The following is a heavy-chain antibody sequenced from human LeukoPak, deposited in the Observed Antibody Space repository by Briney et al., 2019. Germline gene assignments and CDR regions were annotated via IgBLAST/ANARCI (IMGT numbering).Heavy chain of an antibody. Sequence: GGSLRLPCAASGFKVSSNYMSWVRQAPGKGLEWVSVIYSGGSTYYADSVKGRFTISRDNSKNTVYLQMNSLRAEDTAVYYCARRYYYDSSGYYLDYWGQGTLVTVSS. CDR1: GFKVSSNY. D-gene: IGHD3-22*01. J-gene: IGHJ4*02. CDR3: ARRYYYDSSGYYLDY. V-gene: IGHV3-53*01. CDR2: IYSGGST.